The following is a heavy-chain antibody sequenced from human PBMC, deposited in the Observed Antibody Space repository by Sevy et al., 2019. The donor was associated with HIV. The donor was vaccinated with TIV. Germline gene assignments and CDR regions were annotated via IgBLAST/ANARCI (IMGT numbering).Heavy chain of an antibody. CDR1: GFIFSNAW. CDR2: IKSKADGGTP. D-gene: IGHD1-26*01. Sequence: GGSLRLSCGASGFIFSNAWMSWVRQAPGKGLEWFGRIKSKADGGTPDYAAPVKGTFTISRDDSINTLNLQMNSLRTDDTAVYYCGYSEYGYYYDYWGQGTLVTVSS. CDR3: GYSEYGYYYDY. J-gene: IGHJ4*02. V-gene: IGHV3-15*01.